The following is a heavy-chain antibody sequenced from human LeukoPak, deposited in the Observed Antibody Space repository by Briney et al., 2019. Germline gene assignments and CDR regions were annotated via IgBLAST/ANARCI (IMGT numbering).Heavy chain of an antibody. CDR1: GFTVSSNY. D-gene: IGHD3-22*01. J-gene: IGHJ6*02. Sequence: GGSLRLSCAASGFTVSSNYMSWVRQAPGKGLEWVSVIYSGGSTYYADSVKGRFAISRHNSKNTLYLQMNSLRAEDTAVYYCARVSSSGNSYYYYYGMDVWGQGTTVTVSS. CDR3: ARVSSSGNSYYYYYGMDV. CDR2: IYSGGST. V-gene: IGHV3-53*04.